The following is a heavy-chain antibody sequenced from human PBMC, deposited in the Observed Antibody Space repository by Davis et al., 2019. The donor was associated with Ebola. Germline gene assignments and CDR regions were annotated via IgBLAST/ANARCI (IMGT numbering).Heavy chain of an antibody. CDR2: IWYDGSEK. Sequence: GESLKISCSASGFIFSTYVMSWVRQAPGKGLEWVTLIWYDGSEKWYADSVKGRFTISRDNSKDTMYLEMNSLRVEDTAIYYCATPFSNADGALDIWGQGTLVTVSS. D-gene: IGHD1-1*01. CDR1: GFIFSTYV. CDR3: ATPFSNADGALDI. J-gene: IGHJ3*02. V-gene: IGHV3-33*08.